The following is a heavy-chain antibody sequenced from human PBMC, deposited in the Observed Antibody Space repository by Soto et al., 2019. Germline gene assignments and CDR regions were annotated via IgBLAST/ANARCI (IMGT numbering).Heavy chain of an antibody. CDR3: ARHYYYANHYYYAMDV. CDR1: GASISSSNW. Sequence: QVQLQESGPGLVRPSGTLSLTCAVSGASISSSNWWSWVRHPPGKGLEWIGDIYHDGSTNRNPSLKSRATISVDKSKNQFSPRLTSVTAADTAVYYCARHYYYANHYYYAMDVWGQGTTVTVSS. J-gene: IGHJ6*02. D-gene: IGHD3-22*01. V-gene: IGHV4-4*02. CDR2: IYHDGST.